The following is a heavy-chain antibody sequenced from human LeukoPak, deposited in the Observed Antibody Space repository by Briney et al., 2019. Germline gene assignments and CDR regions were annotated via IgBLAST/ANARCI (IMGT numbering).Heavy chain of an antibody. CDR3: ASLLARGLNWFDP. J-gene: IGHJ5*02. D-gene: IGHD3-10*01. CDR2: INSDGSST. V-gene: IGHV3-74*01. Sequence: GGSLRLSCAAPGFTFSSYWMHWVRQAPGKGLVWVSRINSDGSSTSYADSVKGRFTISRDNAKSTLYLQMNSLRAEDTAVYYCASLLARGLNWFDPWGQGTLVTVSS. CDR1: GFTFSSYW.